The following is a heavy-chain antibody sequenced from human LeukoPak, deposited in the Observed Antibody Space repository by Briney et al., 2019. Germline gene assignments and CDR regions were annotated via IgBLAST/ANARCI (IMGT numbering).Heavy chain of an antibody. CDR2: IQSSAGSM. Sequence: GGSLRLSCAASGFTFSSYHMNWVRQAPGKRLEWLSYIQSSAGSMIYADSVKGRFTVSRDNAKNSLYLQMNSLRAEDTAVYYCSRVVQDVTGADYWGQGTLVIVSS. J-gene: IGHJ4*02. D-gene: IGHD3-9*01. CDR1: GFTFSSYH. V-gene: IGHV3-48*01. CDR3: SRVVQDVTGADY.